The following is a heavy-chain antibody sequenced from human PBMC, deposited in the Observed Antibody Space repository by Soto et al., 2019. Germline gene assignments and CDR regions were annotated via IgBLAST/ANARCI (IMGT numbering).Heavy chain of an antibody. Sequence: LRLSCAASGFTFSSYEMNWVRQAPGKGLEWVSYISSSGSTIYYADSVKGRFTISRDNAKNSLYLQMNSLRAEDTAVYYCARGQQLEAPPWNYGMDVWGQGTTVTVSS. CDR1: GFTFSSYE. CDR2: ISSSGSTI. J-gene: IGHJ6*02. V-gene: IGHV3-48*03. CDR3: ARGQQLEAPPWNYGMDV. D-gene: IGHD6-13*01.